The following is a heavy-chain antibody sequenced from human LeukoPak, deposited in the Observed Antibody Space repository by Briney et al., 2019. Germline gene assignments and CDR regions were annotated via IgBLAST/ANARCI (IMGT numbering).Heavy chain of an antibody. CDR2: ISGSGSGGST. CDR3: AKAGSIRFDY. D-gene: IGHD1-26*01. J-gene: IGHJ4*02. V-gene: IGHV3-23*01. Sequence: GGSLRLSCAASGFTFSSYAMSWVRQAPGKGLEWVSGISGSGSGGSTYYADSVKGRFTISRDNSKNTLYLQMNSLRAEDTAVYYCAKAGSIRFDYWGQGTLVTVSS. CDR1: GFTFSSYA.